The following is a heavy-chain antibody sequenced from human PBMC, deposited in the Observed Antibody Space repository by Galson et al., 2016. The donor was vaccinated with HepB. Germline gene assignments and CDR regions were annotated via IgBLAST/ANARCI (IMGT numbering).Heavy chain of an antibody. CDR1: GFTFSSYS. CDR2: IGSSGPV. D-gene: IGHD5-24*01. J-gene: IGHJ4*02. V-gene: IGHV3-48*02. CDR3: ARDFDGSFPNLDF. Sequence: SLRLSCAASGFTFSSYSMIWVRQTPGKGLEWVSYIGSSGPVYYADSLQGRFTISRDNAKKLLYLQMNSLRDEATAVYYCARDFDGSFPNLDFWGQGTLVTVSS.